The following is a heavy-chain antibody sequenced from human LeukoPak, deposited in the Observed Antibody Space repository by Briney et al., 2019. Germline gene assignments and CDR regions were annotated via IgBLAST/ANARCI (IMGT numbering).Heavy chain of an antibody. CDR1: GGSISSYY. CDR3: ARLYPYSSSWYGTYYYMDV. D-gene: IGHD6-13*01. Sequence: PSETLSLTCTVSGGSISSYYWSWIRQPPWKGLAWIGYIYYTGSTNNNLSLKSRVTISVDTSKNQFSLKLSSVTAADTAVYYCARLYPYSSSWYGTYYYMDVWGKGTTVTVSS. CDR2: IYYTGST. V-gene: IGHV4-59*01. J-gene: IGHJ6*03.